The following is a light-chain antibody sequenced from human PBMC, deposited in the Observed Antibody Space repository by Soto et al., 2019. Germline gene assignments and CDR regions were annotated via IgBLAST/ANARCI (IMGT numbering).Light chain of an antibody. CDR1: SSNIGAGYD. CDR2: GNS. CDR3: RSLDSRLRGVV. Sequence: QSVLTQPPSVSGAPGQRVTISCTGSSSNIGAGYDVHWYQQLPGTAPKLLIYGNSNRPSGVPDRFSGSNSGTSGSLAITGIQAAEEDDYYRRSLDSRLRGVVFGGGTQLTVL. J-gene: IGLJ2*01. V-gene: IGLV1-40*01.